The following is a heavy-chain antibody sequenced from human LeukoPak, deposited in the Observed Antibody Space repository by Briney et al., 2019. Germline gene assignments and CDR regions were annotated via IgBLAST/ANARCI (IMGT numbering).Heavy chain of an antibody. CDR2: ISYDGSNK. D-gene: IGHD6-6*01. Sequence: PGKSLRLSCAASGFTFSSYGMHWVRQAPGKGLEWVAVISYDGSNKYYADSVKGRFTISRDNSKNTLYLQMNSLRAEDTAVYYCAKVGSSSSFGWGQGTQVTVSS. J-gene: IGHJ4*02. CDR1: GFTFSSYG. V-gene: IGHV3-30*18. CDR3: AKVGSSSSFG.